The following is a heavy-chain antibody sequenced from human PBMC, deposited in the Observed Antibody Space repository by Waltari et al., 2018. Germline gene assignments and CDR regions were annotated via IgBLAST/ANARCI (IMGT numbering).Heavy chain of an antibody. J-gene: IGHJ5*02. CDR2: IIPILGIA. D-gene: IGHD2-15*01. CDR1: GGTFSSYA. Sequence: QVQLVQSGAEVKKPGSSVKVSCKASGGTFSSYAISWVRQAPGQGLEWMGGIIPILGIANYAQKFQGSVTIPADESPSTAYMELSSLRSEDTAVYYCARDPVARGWFDPWGQGTLVTVSS. V-gene: IGHV1-69*04. CDR3: ARDPVARGWFDP.